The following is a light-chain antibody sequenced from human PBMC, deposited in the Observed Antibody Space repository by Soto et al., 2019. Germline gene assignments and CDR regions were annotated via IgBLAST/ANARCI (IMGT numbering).Light chain of an antibody. CDR2: AAS. CDR3: QQSYETVPYT. CDR1: QSIAGY. V-gene: IGKV1-39*01. Sequence: DIQMTQSPSSLSASVGDRVTITCRASQSIAGYLNWYQQKPGKAPKLLIYAASTLQSGVPSRFSGSGSGTDFTPTISRLQPEDFATYYCQQSYETVPYTFGQGTKVEIK. J-gene: IGKJ2*01.